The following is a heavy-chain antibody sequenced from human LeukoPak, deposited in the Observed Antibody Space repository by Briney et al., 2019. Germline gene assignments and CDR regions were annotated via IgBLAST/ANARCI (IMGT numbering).Heavy chain of an antibody. CDR2: INPITGVT. V-gene: IGHV1-2*02. Sequence: ASVKVSCKASGYTFTDYFIHWVRQAPGQGLEWMGWINPITGVTLYAQKFQGRLTMTRDTSTSTANMELRSLRSDDTDVYYCMTWIIVSGIPSGVDIWGQGTMVTVSS. J-gene: IGHJ3*02. D-gene: IGHD2-15*01. CDR3: MTWIIVSGIPSGVDI. CDR1: GYTFTDYF.